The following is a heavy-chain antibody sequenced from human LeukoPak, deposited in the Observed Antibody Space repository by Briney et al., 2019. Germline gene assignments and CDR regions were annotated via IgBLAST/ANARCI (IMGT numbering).Heavy chain of an antibody. J-gene: IGHJ6*03. D-gene: IGHD4-11*01. V-gene: IGHV1-69*05. CDR1: GGTFSSYA. Sequence: VASVKVSCKASGGTFSSYAISWVRQAPGQGLEWMGGIIPIFGTANYAQKFQGRVTITTDESTSTAYMELSSLGSEDTAVYYCATRKYSNYEADYYYYYYMDVWGKGTTVTVSS. CDR2: IIPIFGTA. CDR3: ATRKYSNYEADYYYYYYMDV.